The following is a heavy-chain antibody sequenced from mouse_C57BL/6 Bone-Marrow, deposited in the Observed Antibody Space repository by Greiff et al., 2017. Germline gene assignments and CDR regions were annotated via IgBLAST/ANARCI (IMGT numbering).Heavy chain of an antibody. CDR3: TTYNYSNYEDAY. CDR2: IDPENGDT. CDR1: GFNITDDY. J-gene: IGHJ3*01. Sequence: VQLQQSGAELVRPGASVKLSCTASGFNITDDYMHWVKQRPEQGLEWIGWIDPENGDTEYASKFQGKATITADTSSNTAYLQLSSLTSEDTAVYYCTTYNYSNYEDAYWGQGTLVTVSA. D-gene: IGHD2-5*01. V-gene: IGHV14-4*01.